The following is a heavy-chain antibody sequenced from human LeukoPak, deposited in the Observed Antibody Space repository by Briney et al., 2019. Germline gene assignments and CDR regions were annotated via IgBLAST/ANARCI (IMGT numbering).Heavy chain of an antibody. Sequence: GASVKVSCKASGGTFSSYAISWVRRAPGQGLEWMGRIIPIFGTANYAQKFQGRVTITTDESTSTAYMELSSLRSEDTAVYYCACSGGSFDHPLFDYWGQGTLVTVSS. CDR2: IIPIFGTA. V-gene: IGHV1-69*05. D-gene: IGHD2-15*01. CDR1: GGTFSSYA. CDR3: ACSGGSFDHPLFDY. J-gene: IGHJ4*02.